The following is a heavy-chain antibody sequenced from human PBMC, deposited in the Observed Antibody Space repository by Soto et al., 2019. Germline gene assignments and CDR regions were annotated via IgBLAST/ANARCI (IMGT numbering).Heavy chain of an antibody. CDR3: ARVDVLRFLEWPPNDALDI. CDR2: INSDGSST. D-gene: IGHD3-3*01. J-gene: IGHJ3*02. V-gene: IGHV3-74*01. CDR1: AVTFTGFG. Sequence: GGSLRLSCAASAVTFTGFGMHWVRQAPGKGLVWVSRINSDGSSTSYADSVKGRFTISRDNAKNTLYLQMNSLRAEDTAVYYCARVDVLRFLEWPPNDALDIWGQGTMVTVSS.